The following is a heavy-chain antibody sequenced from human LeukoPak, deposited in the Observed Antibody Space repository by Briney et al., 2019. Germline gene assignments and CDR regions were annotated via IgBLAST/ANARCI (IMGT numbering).Heavy chain of an antibody. CDR2: IWYDGSNK. D-gene: IGHD4-17*01. V-gene: IGHV3-33*08. CDR1: GFTFSSYA. CDR3: ARDRANGDYADY. Sequence: GGSLRLSCAASGFTFSSYAMHWVRQAPGKGLEWVAVIWYDGSNKYYADSVKGRFTISRDNSKNTLYLQMNSLRAEDTAVYYCARDRANGDYADYWGQGTLVTVSS. J-gene: IGHJ4*02.